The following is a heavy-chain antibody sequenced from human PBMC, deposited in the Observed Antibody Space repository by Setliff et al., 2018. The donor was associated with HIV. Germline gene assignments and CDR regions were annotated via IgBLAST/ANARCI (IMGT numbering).Heavy chain of an antibody. D-gene: IGHD6-13*01. CDR2: INPNTGGT. Sequence: ASVKVSCKTSGYTFTGYYIHWVRQVPGQGLEWMGRINPNTGGTDYAQKFQGRVTMTGDTSISTAYMELSRLRSDDTAVYYCAREDGRSSSWYPFDYWGQGTLVTVSS. J-gene: IGHJ4*02. CDR1: GYTFTGYY. CDR3: AREDGRSSSWYPFDY. V-gene: IGHV1-2*06.